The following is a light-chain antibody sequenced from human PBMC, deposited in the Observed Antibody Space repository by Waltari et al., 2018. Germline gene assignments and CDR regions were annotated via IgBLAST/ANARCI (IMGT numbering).Light chain of an antibody. CDR2: ATS. CDR3: QQLNSYPLT. Sequence: DIQLTQSPSFLSASVGDRVTITCRAGQDIRSYLAWYQQKPGKATKLLIYATSTLQSGVPSRFSGSGSGTEFTLTISSLQPEDSATYYCQQLNSYPLTFGPGTKVDIK. V-gene: IGKV1-9*01. CDR1: QDIRSY. J-gene: IGKJ3*01.